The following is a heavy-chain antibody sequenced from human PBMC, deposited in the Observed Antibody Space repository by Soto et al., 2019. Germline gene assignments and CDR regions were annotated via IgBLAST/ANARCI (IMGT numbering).Heavy chain of an antibody. CDR1: GGTFSSYA. CDR3: ARDYGDYVFEY. CDR2: IIPIFGTA. Sequence: SVEVSCKASGGTFSSYAISCVRQAPGQGLEWMGGIIPIFGTANYAQKFQGRVTITADESTSTAYMELSSLRSEDTAVYYCARDYGDYVFEYWGQGTLVTVSS. V-gene: IGHV1-69*13. D-gene: IGHD4-17*01. J-gene: IGHJ4*02.